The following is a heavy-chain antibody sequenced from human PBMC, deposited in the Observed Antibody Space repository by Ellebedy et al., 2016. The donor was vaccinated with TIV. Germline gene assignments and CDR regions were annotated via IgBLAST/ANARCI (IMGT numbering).Heavy chain of an antibody. CDR2: IIPIFGTA. J-gene: IGHJ6*02. CDR3: ARYCSGGSCYLDYYYGMDV. V-gene: IGHV1-69*06. D-gene: IGHD2-15*01. CDR1: GGTFSSYA. Sequence: SVKVSCXASGGTFSSYAISWVRQAPGQGLEWMGGIIPIFGTANYAQKFQGRVTITADKSTSTAYMELSSLRSEDTAVYYCARYCSGGSCYLDYYYGMDVWGQGTTVTVSS.